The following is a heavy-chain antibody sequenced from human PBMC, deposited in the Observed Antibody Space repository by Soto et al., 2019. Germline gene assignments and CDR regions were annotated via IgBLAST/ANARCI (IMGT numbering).Heavy chain of an antibody. J-gene: IGHJ6*02. D-gene: IGHD6-13*01. V-gene: IGHV3-23*01. CDR2: ISGSGVTT. Sequence: GGSLRLSCAASGFIFSGYVMSWVRRAPGKGLEWVSSISGSGVTTYYADSVKGRFTISRDNSKRTLYLQMTSIEVEDTATYYCANRDIAAAGTEGDFYYYGMDVWGQGTTVTVSS. CDR3: ANRDIAAAGTEGDFYYYGMDV. CDR1: GFIFSGYV.